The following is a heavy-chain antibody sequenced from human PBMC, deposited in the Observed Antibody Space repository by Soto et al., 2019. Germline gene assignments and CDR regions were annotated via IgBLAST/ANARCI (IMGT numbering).Heavy chain of an antibody. Sequence: QVQLQQWGAGLLKPSETLSLTCAVYGGSFSGYYWSGIRQPPGTGREWIGEINHSGSTNYNPSHKSRVTISVDTSKNQFSLKLTSVTAADTAVYYCARDKITGLFDYWGQGTLVTVSS. D-gene: IGHD2-8*02. CDR1: GGSFSGYY. CDR3: ARDKITGLFDY. J-gene: IGHJ4*02. V-gene: IGHV4-34*01. CDR2: INHSGST.